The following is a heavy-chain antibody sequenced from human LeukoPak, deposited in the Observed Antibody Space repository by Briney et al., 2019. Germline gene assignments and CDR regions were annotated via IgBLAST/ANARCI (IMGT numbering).Heavy chain of an antibody. Sequence: GGSLRLSCAASGITLSSHEMNWVRQAPGKGLEWVSYIHSSGTIMYYADSVKGRFTISRDNVENSLYLQMNSLRAEDTAVYYCARSPLFDVTNFDYWGQGTLVTVSS. CDR1: GITLSSHE. V-gene: IGHV3-48*03. J-gene: IGHJ4*02. D-gene: IGHD3-10*02. CDR3: ARSPLFDVTNFDY. CDR2: IHSSGTIM.